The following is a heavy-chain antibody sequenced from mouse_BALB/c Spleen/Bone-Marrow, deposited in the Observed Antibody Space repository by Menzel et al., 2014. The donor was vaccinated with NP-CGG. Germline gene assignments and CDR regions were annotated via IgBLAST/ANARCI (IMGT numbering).Heavy chain of an antibody. CDR1: GYSFTTYW. CDR2: IHPSDSET. D-gene: IGHD2-1*01. J-gene: IGHJ3*01. V-gene: IGHV1-61*01. CDR3: ARVKVYYGISWFAY. Sequence: VQLQQSGTEVVRPGASVKLSCKASGYSFTTYWMNWVKQRPGQGLEWIGMIHPSDSETRLNQKFKDKATLTVDKSSSTAYMQLNSPTSEDSAVYYCARVKVYYGISWFAYWGQGTLVTVSA.